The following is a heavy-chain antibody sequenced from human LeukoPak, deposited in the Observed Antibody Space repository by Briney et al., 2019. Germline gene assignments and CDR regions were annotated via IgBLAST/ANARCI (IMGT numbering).Heavy chain of an antibody. CDR1: GGAFSGYY. V-gene: IGHV4-34*12. CDR3: AREACSGGSCYPDY. D-gene: IGHD2-15*01. J-gene: IGHJ4*02. CDR2: IIHSGST. Sequence: PSETLSLTCAVYGGAFSGYYWSWIRQPPGKGLEWIGEIIHSGSTNYDPSLKSRVTMSVDMSKSRFSLNLSSVTAADTAVYYCAREACSGGSCYPDYWGQGTVVTVSS.